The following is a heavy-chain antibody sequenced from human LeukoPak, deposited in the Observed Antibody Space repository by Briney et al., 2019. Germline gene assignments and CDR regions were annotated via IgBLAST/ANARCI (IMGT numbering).Heavy chain of an antibody. D-gene: IGHD3-10*01. CDR3: ARDYYGSGRTPPPFH. V-gene: IGHV3-30*04. CDR2: ISYDGSNK. J-gene: IGHJ4*02. Sequence: SGWSLRLSCAASGFTFSSYAMHWVRQAPGKGLEWVAVISYDGSNKYYADSVKGRFTISRDNSKNTLYLQMNSLRAEDTAVYYCARDYYGSGRTPPPFHWGQGTLVTVSS. CDR1: GFTFSSYA.